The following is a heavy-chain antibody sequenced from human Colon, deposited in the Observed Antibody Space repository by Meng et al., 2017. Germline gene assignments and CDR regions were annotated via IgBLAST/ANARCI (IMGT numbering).Heavy chain of an antibody. Sequence: QVQLQESGPGLVESSQILLLTCTGSGGSMSSGNYYWSWIRQPPGKGLEWIGYIHHSGSAYYNPSLKSRVSISVDTSKNQFSLNLNSMTAADTAVYYCASFDHIPRRNYFDYWGQGTLVTVSS. D-gene: IGHD2-21*01. CDR3: ASFDHIPRRNYFDY. J-gene: IGHJ4*02. V-gene: IGHV4-30-4*01. CDR2: IHHSGSA. CDR1: GGSMSSGNYY.